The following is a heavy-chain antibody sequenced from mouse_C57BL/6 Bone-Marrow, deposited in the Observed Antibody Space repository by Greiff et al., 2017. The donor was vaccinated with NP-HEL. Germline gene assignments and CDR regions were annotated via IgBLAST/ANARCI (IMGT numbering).Heavy chain of an antibody. Sequence: QVQLQQSGAELVRPGASVKLSCKASGYTFTDYYINWVKQRPGQGLEWIARIYPGSGNTYYNEKFKGKATLTAEKSSSTAYMQLSSLTSEDSAVYFCARSYYYGSRTGFAYWGQGTLVTVSA. CDR3: ARSYYYGSRTGFAY. CDR2: IYPGSGNT. J-gene: IGHJ3*01. V-gene: IGHV1-76*01. D-gene: IGHD1-1*01. CDR1: GYTFTDYY.